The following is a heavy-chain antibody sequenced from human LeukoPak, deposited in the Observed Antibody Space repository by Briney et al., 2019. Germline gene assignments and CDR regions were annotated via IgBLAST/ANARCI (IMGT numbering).Heavy chain of an antibody. CDR1: GGSFSGYY. CDR2: INHSGST. J-gene: IGHJ4*02. D-gene: IGHD6-6*01. CDR3: ARARSIAAIPFDY. Sequence: PSGTLSLTCAVYGGSFSGYYWSWIRQPPGEGLEWIGEINHSGSTNYNPSLKSRVTISVDTSKNQFSLKLSSVTAADTAVYYCARARSIAAIPFDYWGQGTLVTVSS. V-gene: IGHV4-34*01.